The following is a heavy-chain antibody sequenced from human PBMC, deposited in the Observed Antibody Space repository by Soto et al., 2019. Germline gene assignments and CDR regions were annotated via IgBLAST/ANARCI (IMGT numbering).Heavy chain of an antibody. CDR3: ARLDSGFGATMDV. CDR2: IYHSGST. D-gene: IGHD3-10*01. Sequence: PSETLSLTCAVSGGSISSGGYSWSWIRQPPGKGPEWIGYIYHSGSTYYNPSLKSRVTISVDRSKNQFSLKLSSVTAADTAVYYCARLDSGFGATMDVWGQGTTVTVSS. CDR1: GGSISSGGYS. J-gene: IGHJ6*02. V-gene: IGHV4-30-2*01.